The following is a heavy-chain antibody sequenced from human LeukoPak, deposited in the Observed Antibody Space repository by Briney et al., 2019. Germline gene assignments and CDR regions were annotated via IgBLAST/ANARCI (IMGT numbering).Heavy chain of an antibody. CDR1: GYTFSSYS. V-gene: IGHV3-48*01. J-gene: IGHJ4*02. CDR3: AREGYSPY. CDR2: ISSSSSTI. D-gene: IGHD6-13*01. Sequence: GGSLRVSCAASGYTFSSYSMNWVRQAPGKGLEWVSYISSSSSTIYYADSVKGRFTISRDNAKNSLYLQMNSLRAEDTAVYYCAREGYSPYWGQGTLVTVSS.